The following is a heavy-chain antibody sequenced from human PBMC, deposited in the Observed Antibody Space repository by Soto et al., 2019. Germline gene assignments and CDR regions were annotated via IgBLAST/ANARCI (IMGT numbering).Heavy chain of an antibody. V-gene: IGHV4-34*01. CDR1: GGSIIGYY. D-gene: IGHD3-9*01. CDR2: INHSGST. Sequence: SAPLSLTCTVSGGSIIGYYWSWIRQPRGKGLEWIVEINHSGSTNYNPSLKSRVTISVDTSKNQFSLKLSSVTAADTAVYYCARGDYDILTGYYYYYGMDVWGQGTTVTVSS. CDR3: ARGDYDILTGYYYYYGMDV. J-gene: IGHJ6*02.